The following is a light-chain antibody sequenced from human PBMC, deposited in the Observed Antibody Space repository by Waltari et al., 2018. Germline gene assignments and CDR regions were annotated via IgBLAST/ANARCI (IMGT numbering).Light chain of an antibody. J-gene: IGLJ3*02. V-gene: IGLV2-14*01. Sequence: QSALTQPASVSGSPGQSITISCTGTSSDVGGYNLVSWHQQHPGKAPKLIIYEVINRPSGVSNRFSGSKSGNTASLTISGLQAEDEADYYCTSYITTRGDWVFGGGTKLTVL. CDR1: SSDVGGYNL. CDR3: TSYITTRGDWV. CDR2: EVI.